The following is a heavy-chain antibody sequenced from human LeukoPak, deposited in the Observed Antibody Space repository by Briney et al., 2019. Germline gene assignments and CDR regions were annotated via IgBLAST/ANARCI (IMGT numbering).Heavy chain of an antibody. CDR1: GFTFSSYA. Sequence: SGGSLRLSCAASGFTFSSYAMHWVRQAPGKGLGWVAVISYDGSNKYYADSVKGRFSISRDNSKNTLYLQMNSLRAEDTAVYYCARAVGIAAAPIDYWGQGTLVTVSS. J-gene: IGHJ4*02. CDR3: ARAVGIAAAPIDY. D-gene: IGHD6-13*01. V-gene: IGHV3-30-3*01. CDR2: ISYDGSNK.